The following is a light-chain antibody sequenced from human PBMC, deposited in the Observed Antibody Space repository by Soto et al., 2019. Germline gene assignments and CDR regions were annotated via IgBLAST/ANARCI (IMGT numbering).Light chain of an antibody. CDR3: SSYTSSDTLVV. CDR2: EVT. J-gene: IGLJ1*01. CDR1: TGDVGGYNY. Sequence: QAVVTQPASVSGSPGQSITVSCTGTTGDVGGYNYVSWYQQHPGKAPKLIIYEVTNRPSGVSNRFSASKSGNTASLTISGLQADDEADYYCSSYTSSDTLVVFGTGTKLTVL. V-gene: IGLV2-14*01.